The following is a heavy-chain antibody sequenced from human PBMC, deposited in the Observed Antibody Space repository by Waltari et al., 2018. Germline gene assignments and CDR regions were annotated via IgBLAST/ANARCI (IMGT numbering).Heavy chain of an antibody. J-gene: IGHJ5*02. V-gene: IGHV3-23*03. Sequence: EVQLLESGGGLVQPGGSLRLSCAASGFPFSSYAMSWVRQAPGKGLEWVSVIYSGGSTYYADSVKGRFTISRDNSKNTLYLQMNSLRAEDTAVYYCAKDPSSPPNWFDPWGQGTLVTVSS. CDR1: GFPFSSYA. CDR3: AKDPSSPPNWFDP. CDR2: IYSGGST.